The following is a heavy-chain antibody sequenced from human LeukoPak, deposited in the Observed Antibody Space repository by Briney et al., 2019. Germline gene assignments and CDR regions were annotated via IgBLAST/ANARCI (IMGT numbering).Heavy chain of an antibody. D-gene: IGHD1/OR15-1a*01. V-gene: IGHV1-3*01. Sequence: ASVKVSCKASGYIFISYAMHWVRQAPGQRLEWMGWITAGNGDTKYSQKFQGRVTITRDTSASTAYMELSSLRSEDTAMYYCARRNILLDYWGQGTLVTVSS. CDR3: ARRNILLDY. CDR1: GYIFISYA. J-gene: IGHJ4*02. CDR2: ITAGNGDT.